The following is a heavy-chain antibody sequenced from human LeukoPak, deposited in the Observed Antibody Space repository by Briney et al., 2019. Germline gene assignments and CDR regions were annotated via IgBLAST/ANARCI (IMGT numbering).Heavy chain of an antibody. V-gene: IGHV3-30*02. D-gene: IGHD2-8*01. Sequence: PGGSLRLPCTASGFTFIRYGMHWVRQAPGKGLEWVAFIRNDGTDRYYADSVQGRFTISRDSSKNTLFLQMKSLRADDTAVYYCARGVLRGLDYFYMDVWGNGTTVTVSS. J-gene: IGHJ6*03. CDR3: ARGVLRGLDYFYMDV. CDR1: GFTFIRYG. CDR2: IRNDGTDR.